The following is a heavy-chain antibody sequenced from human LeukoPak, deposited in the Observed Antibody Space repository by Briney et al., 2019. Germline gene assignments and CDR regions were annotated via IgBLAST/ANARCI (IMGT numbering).Heavy chain of an antibody. CDR2: INHSGST. CDR1: GGSFSGYY. J-gene: IGHJ4*02. CDR3: ARGTMTTVTYYFDY. V-gene: IGHV4-34*01. Sequence: KPSETLSLTCAVYGGSFSGYYWSWIRQPPGKGLEWIGEINHSGSTNYNPSLKSRVTISVDTSKNQFSLKLSSVTAADTAVYYCARGTMTTVTYYFDYWGQGTLVTVSS. D-gene: IGHD4-17*01.